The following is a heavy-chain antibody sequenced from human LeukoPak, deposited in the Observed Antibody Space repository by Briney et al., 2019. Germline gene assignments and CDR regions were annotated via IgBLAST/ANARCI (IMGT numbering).Heavy chain of an antibody. V-gene: IGHV1-18*01. CDR3: ARSRRMTYYFDY. D-gene: IGHD2-21*02. J-gene: IGHJ4*02. Sequence: GASVKVSCKASGYAFTSYGISWVRQAPGQGLEWMGWTSAYNGNTNYAQKLQGRVTMTTDTSTSTAYMELRSLRSDDTAVYYCARSRRMTYYFDYWGQGTLVTVSS. CDR1: GYAFTSYG. CDR2: TSAYNGNT.